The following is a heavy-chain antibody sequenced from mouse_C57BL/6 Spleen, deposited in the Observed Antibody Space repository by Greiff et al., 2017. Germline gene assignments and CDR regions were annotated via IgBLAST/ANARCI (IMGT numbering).Heavy chain of an antibody. CDR1: GYAFSSYW. CDR2: IYPGDGDT. D-gene: IGHD2-2*01. V-gene: IGHV1-80*01. Sequence: VKVVESGAELVKPGASVKISCKASGYAFSSYWMNWVKQRPGKGLEWIGQIYPGDGDTNYNGKFKGKATLTADKSSSTAYMQRSSLTSEDSAVYFCAREGYGYDGDYYAMDYWGQGTSVTVSS. CDR3: AREGYGYDGDYYAMDY. J-gene: IGHJ4*01.